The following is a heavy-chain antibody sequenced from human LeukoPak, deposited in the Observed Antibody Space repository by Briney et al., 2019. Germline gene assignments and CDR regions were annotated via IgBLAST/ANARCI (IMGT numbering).Heavy chain of an antibody. V-gene: IGHV3-30*18. Sequence: GGSLRLSCAASGFTFSSYGMHWVRQAPGKGLEWVAVISYDGSNKYCAGSVKGRFTISRDNSKNTLYLQTNSLRAEDTAVYYCAKDDRGRADEYYFDYWGQGTLVTVSS. CDR1: GFTFSSYG. D-gene: IGHD1-26*01. J-gene: IGHJ4*02. CDR2: ISYDGSNK. CDR3: AKDDRGRADEYYFDY.